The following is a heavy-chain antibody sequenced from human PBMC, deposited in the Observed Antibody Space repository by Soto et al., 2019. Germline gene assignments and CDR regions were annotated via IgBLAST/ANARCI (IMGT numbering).Heavy chain of an antibody. V-gene: IGHV5-51*01. J-gene: IGHJ6*03. D-gene: IGHD2-2*01. CDR2: IYPGDSDT. CDR1: GYSFTSYW. Sequence: GESLKISCKGSGYSFTSYWIGWVRQMPGKGLEWMGIIYPGDSDTRYSPSFQGQVTISADKSISTAHLQWGSLKASDTAMYYCARLGGYCSSTCFYRYGGYYSYMDLCGKGYTVT. CDR3: ARLGGYCSSTCFYRYGGYYSYMDL.